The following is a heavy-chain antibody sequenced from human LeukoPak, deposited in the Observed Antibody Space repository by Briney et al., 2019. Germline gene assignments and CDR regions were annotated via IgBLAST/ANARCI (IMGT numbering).Heavy chain of an antibody. V-gene: IGHV4-34*01. Sequence: KPSETLSLTCAVYGGSFSGYYWSWIRQPPGKGLEWIGEINHSGSTNYNPSLKSRVTISVDTSKNQFSLKLSSVTAADTAVYYCARGSLIRFLGGFDPWGQGTLVTVSS. CDR1: GGSFSGYY. J-gene: IGHJ5*02. CDR3: ARGSLIRFLGGFDP. CDR2: INHSGST. D-gene: IGHD3-3*01.